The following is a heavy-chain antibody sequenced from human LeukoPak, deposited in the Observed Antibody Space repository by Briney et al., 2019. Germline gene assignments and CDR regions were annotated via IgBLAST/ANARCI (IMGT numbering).Heavy chain of an antibody. CDR1: GGSISSYY. D-gene: IGHD3-10*01. CDR3: ARETRGIPDYYGSGNYYYYMDV. V-gene: IGHV4-59*01. Sequence: KTSETLSLTCTVSGGSISSYYWSWIRQPPGKGLEWIGYIYYSGSTNYNPSLKSRVTISVDTSKNQFSLKLSSVTAADAAVYYCARETRGIPDYYGSGNYYYYMDVWGKGTTVTVSS. J-gene: IGHJ6*03. CDR2: IYYSGST.